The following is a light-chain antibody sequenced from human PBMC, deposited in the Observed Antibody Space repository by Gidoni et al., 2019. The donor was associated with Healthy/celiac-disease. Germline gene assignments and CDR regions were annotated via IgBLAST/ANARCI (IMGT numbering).Light chain of an antibody. Sequence: EIVLTQSPATLSLSPGERATLSCRASQSVSSYLAWYQQKPGQAPRLLIYDASNRATGNPARFSGSGSGTDFTLSIRRPEAEEFAVYYRQASCHLLTFGRGTKVEIK. V-gene: IGKV3-11*01. CDR3: QASCHLLT. J-gene: IGKJ4*01. CDR1: QSVSSY. CDR2: DAS.